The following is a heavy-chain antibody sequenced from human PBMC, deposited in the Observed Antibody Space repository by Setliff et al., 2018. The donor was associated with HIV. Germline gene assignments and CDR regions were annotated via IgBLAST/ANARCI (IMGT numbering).Heavy chain of an antibody. D-gene: IGHD2-8*02. CDR2: INHSGST. V-gene: IGHV4-34*01. J-gene: IGHJ4*02. CDR3: ARRGMWSYETGGNPTATFDY. Sequence: KPSETLSLTCAVYGGSFNGYSWTWIRQPPGKGLEWIGGINHSGSTNYNPSLKSRVTISVDTSKSQFSLKLSSVTAADTAVYYCARRGMWSYETGGNPTATFDYWGQGVLVTVSS. CDR1: GGSFNGYS.